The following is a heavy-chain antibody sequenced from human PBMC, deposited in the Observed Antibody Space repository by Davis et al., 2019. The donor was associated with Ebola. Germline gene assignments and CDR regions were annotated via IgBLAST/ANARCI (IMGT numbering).Heavy chain of an antibody. Sequence: GESLKISCAASGFVFSSYVMSWVRRAPGKGPEWVSTLGLSADTYYADSVKGRFTISRDNSKNTLHLQRNSLRVEDTAIYYCVKDTSNVWFDVWGQGTMVTVSS. CDR2: LGLSADT. D-gene: IGHD6-19*01. CDR1: GFVFSSYV. V-gene: IGHV3-23*01. J-gene: IGHJ3*01. CDR3: VKDTSNVWFDV.